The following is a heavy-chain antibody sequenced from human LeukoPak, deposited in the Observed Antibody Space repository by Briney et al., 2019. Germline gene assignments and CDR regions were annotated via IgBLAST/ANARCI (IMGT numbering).Heavy chain of an antibody. CDR2: ISYDGSNK. J-gene: IGHJ4*02. V-gene: IGHV3-30-3*01. CDR3: ARDVTPRY. CDR1: GFTFSSYA. Sequence: SGGSLRLSCAASGFTFSSYAMHWVRQAPGKGLEWVAVISYDGSNKYYADSVKGRFTISRDNSKNTLYLQMNSLRAEDTAVYYCARDVTPRYWGQGTLVTVSS.